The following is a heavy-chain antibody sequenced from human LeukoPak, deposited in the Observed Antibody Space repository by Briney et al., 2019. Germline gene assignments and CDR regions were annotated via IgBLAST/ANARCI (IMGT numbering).Heavy chain of an antibody. D-gene: IGHD3-22*01. Sequence: GGSLRLSCAASGFTFSSYAMSWVRQAPGKGLEWVSAISGSGGSTYYADSVKGRFTISRDNSKNTLYLQMNSLRAEDTAVYYCALPGGYYCVYFQHWGQGTLVTVSS. J-gene: IGHJ1*01. V-gene: IGHV3-23*01. CDR2: ISGSGGST. CDR1: GFTFSSYA. CDR3: ALPGGYYCVYFQH.